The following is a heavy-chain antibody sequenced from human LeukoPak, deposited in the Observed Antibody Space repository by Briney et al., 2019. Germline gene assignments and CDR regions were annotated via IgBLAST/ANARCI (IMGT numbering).Heavy chain of an antibody. CDR3: AREWSDYFDY. CDR2: VSAYNGNT. CDR1: GYTVTSYG. V-gene: IGHV1-18*01. J-gene: IGHJ4*02. D-gene: IGHD2-15*01. Sequence: GASVKVSCKASGYTVTSYGISWVRQAPGQGLEWMGWVSAYNGNTNYAQKFQGRVTMTTDTSTSTGYMELRSLRSDDTAVYYCAREWSDYFDYWGQGTVVTVSS.